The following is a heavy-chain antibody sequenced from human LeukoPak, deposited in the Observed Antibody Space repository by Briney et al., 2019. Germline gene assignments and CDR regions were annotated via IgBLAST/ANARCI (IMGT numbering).Heavy chain of an antibody. V-gene: IGHV1-2*02. Sequence: ASVKVSCKASGYTFTDYYMHWVRQAPGQGLEWMGWINPNSGGTNYAQKFQGRVTMTRDTSISTAYMELSRLRSDDTAVYYCARKSLGYCSSTSCYGSMDVWGKGTTVTVSS. CDR2: INPNSGGT. CDR1: GYTFTDYY. CDR3: ARKSLGYCSSTSCYGSMDV. J-gene: IGHJ6*03. D-gene: IGHD2-2*01.